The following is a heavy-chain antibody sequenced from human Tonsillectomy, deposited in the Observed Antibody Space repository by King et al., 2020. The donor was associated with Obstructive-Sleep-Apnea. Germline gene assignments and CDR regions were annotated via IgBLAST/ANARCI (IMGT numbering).Heavy chain of an antibody. CDR2: IYYRGTT. CDR3: ARGFGYSYGSPYFDY. V-gene: IGHV4-31*11. CDR1: GDSISIGAYY. Sequence: VQLQESGPGLVKPSQTLSLTCAVAGDSISIGAYYWTWIRQYPGKGLDWIGYIYYRGTTTYTPSLRSRLSMSIDNSNNLFSLTLNSVTAADSALYYCARGFGYSYGSPYFDYWGQGSVVTVSS. J-gene: IGHJ4*02. D-gene: IGHD5-18*01.